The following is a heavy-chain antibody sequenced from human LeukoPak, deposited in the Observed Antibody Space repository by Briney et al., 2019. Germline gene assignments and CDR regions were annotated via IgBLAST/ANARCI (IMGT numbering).Heavy chain of an antibody. V-gene: IGHV1-8*01. J-gene: IGHJ4*02. Sequence: GASVKVSCKASGYTFTSYDINWVRQATGQGLEWMGWMNPNSGNTGYAQKFQGRVTMTRNTSISTAYMELSSLRSEDTAVYYCARGGTGGYCSGGSCYSRGLSNCWGQGTLVTVSS. CDR1: GYTFTSYD. CDR3: ARGGTGGYCSGGSCYSRGLSNC. CDR2: MNPNSGNT. D-gene: IGHD2-15*01.